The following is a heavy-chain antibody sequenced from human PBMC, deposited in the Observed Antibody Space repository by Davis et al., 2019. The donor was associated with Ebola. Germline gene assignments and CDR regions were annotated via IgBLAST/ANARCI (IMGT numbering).Heavy chain of an antibody. CDR1: GFTFSSYG. CDR3: AKGIKRYFDWLLIGGFYGMDV. D-gene: IGHD3-9*01. Sequence: GESLKISCAASGFTFSSYGMHWVRQAPGKGLEWVAVISYDGSNKYYADSVKGRFTISRDNSKNTLYLQMNSLRAEDTAVYYCAKGIKRYFDWLLIGGFYGMDVWGQGTTVTVSS. CDR2: ISYDGSNK. V-gene: IGHV3-30*18. J-gene: IGHJ6*02.